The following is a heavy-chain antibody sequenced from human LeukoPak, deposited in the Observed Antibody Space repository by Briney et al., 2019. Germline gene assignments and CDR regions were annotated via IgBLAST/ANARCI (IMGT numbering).Heavy chain of an antibody. CDR1: GGSISSYY. D-gene: IGHD6-6*01. CDR2: IYTSGST. J-gene: IGHJ5*02. CDR3: ARASIAARPRGYNWFDP. Sequence: PSETLSLTCTVSGGSISSYYWSWIRQPAGKGLEWIGRIYTSGSTNYNPSLKSRVTMSVDTSKNPFSLKLSSVTAADTAVYYCARASIAARPRGYNWFDPWGQGTLVTVSS. V-gene: IGHV4-4*07.